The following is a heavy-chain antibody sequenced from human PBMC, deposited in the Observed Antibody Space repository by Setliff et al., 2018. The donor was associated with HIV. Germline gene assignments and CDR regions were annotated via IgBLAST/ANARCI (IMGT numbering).Heavy chain of an antibody. CDR1: GYTFTSYG. CDR3: ARMNAYYNVWRSTYYFDY. CDR2: ISPYNGDT. J-gene: IGHJ4*02. V-gene: IGHV1-18*01. D-gene: IGHD3-3*01. Sequence: ASVKVSCKASGYTFTSYGLCWVRQAPGQGLEWMGWISPYNGDTYYDEKFQGRVTMTTDTSTSTASMELTSLRSDDTAAYYCARMNAYYNVWRSTYYFDYWGQGTLVTVSS.